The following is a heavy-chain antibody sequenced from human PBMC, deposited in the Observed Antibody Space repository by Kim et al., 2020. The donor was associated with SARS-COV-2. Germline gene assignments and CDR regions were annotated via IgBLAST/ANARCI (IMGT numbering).Heavy chain of an antibody. V-gene: IGHV3-23*01. D-gene: IGHD1-26*01. J-gene: IGHJ4*02. CDR3: AKALRGATTYGVLGY. Sequence: DSVKGRFTISRENSKNTLYLQMNSLRAEDTAVYYCAKALRGATTYGVLGYWGQGTLVTVSS.